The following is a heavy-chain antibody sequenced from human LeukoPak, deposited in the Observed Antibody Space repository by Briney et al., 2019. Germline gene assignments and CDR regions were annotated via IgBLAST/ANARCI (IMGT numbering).Heavy chain of an antibody. V-gene: IGHV3-21*01. D-gene: IGHD1-26*01. CDR1: GFTFSSYS. CDR2: ISSRSSYI. CDR3: ARDRSGSYGY. J-gene: IGHJ4*02. Sequence: PGGSLRLSCAASGFTFSSYSMNWVRQAPGKGLEWVSSISSRSSYIYYADSVKGRFTISRDNAKNSLYLQMNSLRAEDTAVYYCARDRSGSYGYWGQGTLVTVSS.